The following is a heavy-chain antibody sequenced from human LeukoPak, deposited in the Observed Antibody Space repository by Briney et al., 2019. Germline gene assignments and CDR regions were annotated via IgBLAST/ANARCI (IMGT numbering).Heavy chain of an antibody. V-gene: IGHV3-48*02. CDR2: INSGSSTI. J-gene: IGHJ3*02. CDR1: GFRLGSYN. Sequence: GGSLRLSCGASGFRLGSYNMDWVRQAPGKGLEWVSHINSGSSTIYYADSVKGRFTISRDNAGNSLYLQMNSLRDEDTAVYYCARVLLERPGIDSFDMWGQGTMATVYS. D-gene: IGHD1-1*01. CDR3: ARVLLERPGIDSFDM.